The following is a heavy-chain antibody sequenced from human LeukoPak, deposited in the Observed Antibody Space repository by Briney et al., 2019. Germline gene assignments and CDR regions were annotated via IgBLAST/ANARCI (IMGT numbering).Heavy chain of an antibody. CDR1: GGSLSSYY. Sequence: PSVTLSLTCTVSGGSLSSYYWSWIPQPPGKGLEWIGFIYYSGSTNYNPSLKNRVTISLGTSKNQFSLRLSPVTAADTAVYYCARRPAVAGTDGRGWFDPWGQGILVTVSS. CDR3: ARRPAVAGTDGRGWFDP. CDR2: IYYSGST. D-gene: IGHD6-19*01. J-gene: IGHJ5*02. V-gene: IGHV4-59*01.